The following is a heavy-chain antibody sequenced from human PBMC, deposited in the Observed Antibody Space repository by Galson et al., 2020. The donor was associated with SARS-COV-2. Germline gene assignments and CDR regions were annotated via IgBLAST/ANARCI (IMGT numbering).Heavy chain of an antibody. J-gene: IGHJ6*02. Sequence: GESLKISCAASGFTFSDYYMSWIRQAPGKGLEWVSYISSSGSTIYYADSVKGRFTISRDNAKNSLYLQMNSLRAEDTAVYYCARDLIVVVPAAPQSLYYYGMDVWGQGTTVTVSS. V-gene: IGHV3-11*01. CDR2: ISSSGSTI. CDR1: GFTFSDYY. CDR3: ARDLIVVVPAAPQSLYYYGMDV. D-gene: IGHD2-2*01.